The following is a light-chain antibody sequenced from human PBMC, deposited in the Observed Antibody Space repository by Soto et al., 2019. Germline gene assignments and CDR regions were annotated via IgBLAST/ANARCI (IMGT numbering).Light chain of an antibody. CDR2: EVS. CDR1: SSDVGAYKY. J-gene: IGLJ1*01. V-gene: IGLV2-14*01. Sequence: QSALTQPASVSGSPGQSVTISCTGTSSDVGAYKYVSWYQQHPGKAPKLMIYEVSNRPSGVSNRFSGSKSGNTASLTISGLQADDEADYYCNSYAGDIIRFVFGTGTKATV. CDR3: NSYAGDIIRFV.